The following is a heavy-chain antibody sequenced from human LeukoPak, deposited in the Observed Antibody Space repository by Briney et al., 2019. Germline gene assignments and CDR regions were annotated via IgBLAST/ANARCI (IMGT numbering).Heavy chain of an antibody. J-gene: IGHJ4*02. CDR1: GGSIGSVNNY. CDR2: IYTSGST. D-gene: IGHD5-18*01. CDR3: ARAWRFTYGRFDY. Sequence: SETLSLTCAVSGGSIGSVNNYWIWIRQPAGKGLGYIGRIYTSGSTNYNPSLKSRVTISLDRSKNQFSLELTSVTAADTAVYYCARAWRFTYGRFDYWGRGTLVTVSS. V-gene: IGHV4-61*02.